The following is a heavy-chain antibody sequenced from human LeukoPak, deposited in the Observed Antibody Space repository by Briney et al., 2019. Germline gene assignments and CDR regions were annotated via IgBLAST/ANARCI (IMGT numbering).Heavy chain of an antibody. CDR2: IYYGSTT. CDR3: AKSRTTVTTYSFSYYYMDV. Sequence: SETLSLTCTVSGGSTSSSNCYWGWIRQAPGKGLEWIGSIYYGSTTYYNPSLKSRVTISVDTSKNQFSLKLSSVTAADTAVYYCAKSRTTVTTYSFSYYYMDVWGKGTTVTVSS. D-gene: IGHD4-17*01. J-gene: IGHJ6*03. CDR1: GGSTSSSNCY. V-gene: IGHV4-39*07.